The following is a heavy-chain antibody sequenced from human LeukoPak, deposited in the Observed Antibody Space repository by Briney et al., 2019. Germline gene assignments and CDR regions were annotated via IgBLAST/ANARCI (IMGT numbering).Heavy chain of an antibody. D-gene: IGHD2-2*01. CDR3: ARDRNVVVPAAIGY. CDR1: GFTFSSNW. V-gene: IGHV3-7*03. J-gene: IGHJ4*02. CDR2: IKQDGSEK. Sequence: GGSLRLSCAASGFTFSSNWMSWVRQAPGKGLEWVANIKQDGSEKYYVDSVRGRFTISRDNAKNLLFLQMNSLRAEDTAVYYCARDRNVVVPAAIGYWGQGTLVTVSS.